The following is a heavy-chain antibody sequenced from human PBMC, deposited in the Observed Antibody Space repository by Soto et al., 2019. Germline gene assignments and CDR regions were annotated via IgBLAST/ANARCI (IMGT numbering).Heavy chain of an antibody. CDR3: ARGTVTLYFYDYGMDV. CDR1: GVSISSYA. CDR2: ISYDGSNK. Sequence: RLSCGAGGVSISSYAPHCVRKAPGKGLEWVAVISYDGSNKYYADSVKGRFTISRDNSKNTLYLQMNSLRAEDTAVYYCARGTVTLYFYDYGMDVWGQRTTVTVSS. D-gene: IGHD4-4*01. J-gene: IGHJ6*02. V-gene: IGHV3-30-3*01.